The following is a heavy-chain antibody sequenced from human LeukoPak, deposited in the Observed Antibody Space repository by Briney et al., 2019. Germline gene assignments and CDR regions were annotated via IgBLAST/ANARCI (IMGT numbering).Heavy chain of an antibody. Sequence: ASVKVSCKASGYTFTSYGISWVRQAPGQGLEWMGWISAYNGNTNYAQKFQGRVTITRNTSISTAYMELSSLRSEDTAVYYCARVRLAYCGGDCYNPQAYDYWGQGTLVTVSS. D-gene: IGHD2-21*01. CDR1: GYTFTSYG. CDR3: ARVRLAYCGGDCYNPQAYDY. J-gene: IGHJ4*02. V-gene: IGHV1-18*01. CDR2: ISAYNGNT.